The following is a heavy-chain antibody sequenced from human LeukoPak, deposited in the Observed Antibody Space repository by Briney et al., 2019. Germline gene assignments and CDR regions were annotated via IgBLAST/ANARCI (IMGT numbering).Heavy chain of an antibody. J-gene: IGHJ4*02. CDR2: IYYSGST. V-gene: IGHV4-39*07. CDR1: GGSISSSSYY. CDR3: ARGSGGSDYFDY. Sequence: SETLSLTCTVSGGSISSSSYYWGWVRQPPGTGLEWIGSIYYSGSTYYNPSLKSRVTISVDTSKSQFSLKLSSVTAADTAVYYCARGSGGSDYFDYWGQGTLVTVSS. D-gene: IGHD2-15*01.